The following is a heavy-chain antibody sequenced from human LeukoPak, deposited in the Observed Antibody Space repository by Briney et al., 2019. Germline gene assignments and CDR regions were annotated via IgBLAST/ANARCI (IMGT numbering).Heavy chain of an antibody. D-gene: IGHD1-26*01. CDR3: ARVRGELRHYYYYMDV. CDR1: GFTFSSYG. Sequence: GGSLRLSCAASGFTFSSYGMHWVRQAPGKGLEWVAVISYDGSNKYYADSVKGRFTISRDNSKNTLYLQMNSLRAEDTALYHCARVRGELRHYYYYMDVWGKGTTVTVSS. J-gene: IGHJ6*03. CDR2: ISYDGSNK. V-gene: IGHV3-30*03.